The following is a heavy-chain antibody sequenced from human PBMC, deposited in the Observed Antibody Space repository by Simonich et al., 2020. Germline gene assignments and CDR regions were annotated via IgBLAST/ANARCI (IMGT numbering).Heavy chain of an antibody. D-gene: IGHD2-15*01. V-gene: IGHV4-59*01. Sequence: QVQLQESGPGLVKPSETLSLTCTVSGGPISSYYWSWIRQPPGKGLEWIGYIYYSGSTNYHPSLKSRVTISVDTSKNQFSLKLSSVTAADTAVYYCARGGLYFDYWGQGTLVTVSS. CDR2: IYYSGST. CDR1: GGPISSYY. J-gene: IGHJ4*02. CDR3: ARGGLYFDY.